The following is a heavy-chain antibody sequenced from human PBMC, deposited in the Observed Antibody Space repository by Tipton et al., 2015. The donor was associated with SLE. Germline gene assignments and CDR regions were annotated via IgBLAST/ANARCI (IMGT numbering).Heavy chain of an antibody. Sequence: TLSLTCTVSGGSISSSSYYWGWIRQPPGKGLEWIGSIYYSGSTYYNPSLKSRVTISVDTSKNQFSLKLSSVTAADTAVYYCARAPFHYDFWKGDTFDIWGQGTMVTVSS. CDR2: IYYSGST. V-gene: IGHV4-39*01. D-gene: IGHD3-3*01. CDR3: ARAPFHYDFWKGDTFDI. J-gene: IGHJ3*02. CDR1: GGSISSSSYY.